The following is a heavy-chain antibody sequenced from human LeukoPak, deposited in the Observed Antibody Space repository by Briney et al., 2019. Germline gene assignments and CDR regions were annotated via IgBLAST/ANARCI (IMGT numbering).Heavy chain of an antibody. D-gene: IGHD1-26*01. CDR1: TFAFSDYY. CDR3: AKDLLWGSNFDY. Sequence: GGSLRLSCAASTFAFSDYYMSWIRQAPGTGLEWVSYISASGNAIYYANSVKGRFTISRDNPKNTLYLQMNSLRAEDTAVYYCAKDLLWGSNFDYWGQGTLVTVSS. V-gene: IGHV3-11*01. J-gene: IGHJ4*02. CDR2: ISASGNAI.